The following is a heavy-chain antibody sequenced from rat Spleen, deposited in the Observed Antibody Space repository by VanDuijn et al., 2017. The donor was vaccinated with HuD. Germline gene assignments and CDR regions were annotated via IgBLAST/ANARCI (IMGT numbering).Heavy chain of an antibody. V-gene: IGHV5S23*01. CDR1: GFIFSNYY. J-gene: IGHJ2*01. Sequence: EVQLVESGGGLVQPGNSLKLSCAASGFIFSNYYMAWVRQAPAKGLEWVASISTGAGNTYYRDSVKGRFTFSRDNAKTTLYLQMDSLRSEDTATYYCARRIDYWGQGVMVTVSS. CDR2: ISTGAGNT. CDR3: ARRIDY.